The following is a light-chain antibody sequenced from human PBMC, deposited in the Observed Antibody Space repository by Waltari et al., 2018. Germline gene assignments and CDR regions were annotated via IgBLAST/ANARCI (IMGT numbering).Light chain of an antibody. Sequence: EIVMTQSPATLSVSPGESAPLSCRDSQSLSSTSAWYQQKPGQAPRLLIYSTSTRATCIPARFSGGVSGTEFTLTTSSRQSEDCAIYDCQQYNYWPWTFGQGTRVKIK. CDR3: QQYNYWPWT. CDR1: QSLSST. V-gene: IGKV3D-15*01. J-gene: IGKJ1*01. CDR2: STS.